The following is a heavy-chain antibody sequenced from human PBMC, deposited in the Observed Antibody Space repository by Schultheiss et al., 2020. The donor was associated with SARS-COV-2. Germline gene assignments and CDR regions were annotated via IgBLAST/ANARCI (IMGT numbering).Heavy chain of an antibody. Sequence: SETLSLTCAVYGGSFSGYYWSWIRQPPGKGLEWIGYIYYSGSTNYNPSLKSLVTISVDTSKDQFSLKLSSVTAADTAVYYCAREGYSSSWTFDYWGQGTVVTVSS. CDR2: IYYSGST. CDR3: AREGYSSSWTFDY. J-gene: IGHJ4*03. V-gene: IGHV4-59*12. CDR1: GGSFSGYY. D-gene: IGHD6-13*01.